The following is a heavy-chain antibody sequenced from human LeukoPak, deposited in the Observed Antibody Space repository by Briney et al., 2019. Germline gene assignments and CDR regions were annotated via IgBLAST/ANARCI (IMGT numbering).Heavy chain of an antibody. Sequence: GGSLRLSCAASGFTFSDYYMSWIRQAPGKGLEWVSYISSSGSTIYYADSVKGRFTISRDNAKNSLYLQMNSLRAEDTAVYYCARELLGYYDSSGYSNPAFDIWGQGTMVTVSS. J-gene: IGHJ3*02. CDR3: ARELLGYYDSSGYSNPAFDI. V-gene: IGHV3-11*04. CDR1: GFTFSDYY. CDR2: ISSSGSTI. D-gene: IGHD3-22*01.